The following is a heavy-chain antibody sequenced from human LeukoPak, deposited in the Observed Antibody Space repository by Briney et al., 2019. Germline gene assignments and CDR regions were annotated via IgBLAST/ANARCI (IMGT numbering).Heavy chain of an antibody. J-gene: IGHJ3*01. Sequence: PGGSLRLSCAASGFTFRSYWMHGVRQAPGKGLVWVSRINGDGSSTNYADSVKGRFTISRDNAKNTLFLQMNSLRAEDTAVYYCARGWVPSDITLNWGQGTMVTVSS. D-gene: IGHD3-22*01. V-gene: IGHV3-74*01. CDR1: GFTFRSYW. CDR2: INGDGSST. CDR3: ARGWVPSDITLN.